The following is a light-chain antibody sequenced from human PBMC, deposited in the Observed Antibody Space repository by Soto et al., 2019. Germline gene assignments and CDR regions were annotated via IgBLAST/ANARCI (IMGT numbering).Light chain of an antibody. J-gene: IGKJ5*01. CDR2: GVF. CDR1: QSVPSDY. CDR3: QQYDKWPLT. V-gene: IGKV3-20*01. Sequence: ENVLTQSLGTLSLVPGDRAVLSCRASQSVPSDYVAWYQHKPGQAPRLLIFGVFSRATGIPDRFSGSGSGTDFTLTISRLEPEDFAVYYCQQYDKWPLTFGQRRRLE.